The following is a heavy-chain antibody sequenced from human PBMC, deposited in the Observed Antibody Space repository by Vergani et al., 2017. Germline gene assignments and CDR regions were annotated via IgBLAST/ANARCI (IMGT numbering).Heavy chain of an antibody. CDR3: ARVGFGEAVGVGTYYYYYMDV. Sequence: EVQLVETRGGLIQPGGSLRLSCAASGFTVSSNYMSWVRQAPGKGLEWVSVIYSGGSTYYADSVKGRFTISRDNSKNTLYLQMNSLRAEDTAVYYCARVGFGEAVGVGTYYYYYMDVWGKGTTVTVSS. J-gene: IGHJ6*03. CDR1: GFTVSSNY. D-gene: IGHD3-10*01. V-gene: IGHV3-53*02. CDR2: IYSGGST.